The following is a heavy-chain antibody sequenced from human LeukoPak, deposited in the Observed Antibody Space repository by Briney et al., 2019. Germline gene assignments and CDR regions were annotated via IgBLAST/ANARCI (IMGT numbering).Heavy chain of an antibody. D-gene: IGHD3/OR15-3a*01. CDR3: ARYLDFRADYYFDY. CDR1: GFIFSGYW. V-gene: IGHV3-7*01. J-gene: IGHJ4*02. CDR2: MKQDGSER. Sequence: GESLKISCAASGFIFSGYWMTWVRQAPGKGLEWVANMKQDGSERYYVDSVKGRFTISRDNAKSSLYLQMNSLRVEDTAVYYCARYLDFRADYYFDYWGQGTLVTVSS.